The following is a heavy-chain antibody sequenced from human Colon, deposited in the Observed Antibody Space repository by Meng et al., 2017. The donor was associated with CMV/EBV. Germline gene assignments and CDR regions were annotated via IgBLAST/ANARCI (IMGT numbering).Heavy chain of an antibody. CDR2: ISGSGGTT. V-gene: IGHV3-11*01. Sequence: GESLKISCAASGFTVSSNYMSWVRQAPGKGLEWVSYISGSGGTTDYADSVRGRFTISRDNTKNSLYLQMNSLRAEDTAVYYCARDVGNSGYDYGSWGQGTLVTVSS. D-gene: IGHD5-12*01. CDR3: ARDVGNSGYDYGS. J-gene: IGHJ5*02. CDR1: GFTVSSNY.